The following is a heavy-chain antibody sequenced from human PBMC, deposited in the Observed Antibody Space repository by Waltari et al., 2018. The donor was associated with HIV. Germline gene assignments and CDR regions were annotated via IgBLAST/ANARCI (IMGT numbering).Heavy chain of an antibody. CDR3: ARRDGSGWDNYYYGMDV. CDR1: GGSISISSSY. J-gene: IGHJ6*02. Sequence: QLQLQESGPGLVKPSETLSLTCTVSGGSISISSSYWGWIRQPPGKGLEWIGSIYYSGSTYYNPSLKSRVTISVDTSKNQFSLKLSSVTAADTAVYYCARRDGSGWDNYYYGMDVWGQGTTVTVSS. V-gene: IGHV4-39*01. CDR2: IYYSGST. D-gene: IGHD6-19*01.